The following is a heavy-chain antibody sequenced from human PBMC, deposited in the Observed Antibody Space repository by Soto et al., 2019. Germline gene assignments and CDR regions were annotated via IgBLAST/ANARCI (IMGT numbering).Heavy chain of an antibody. J-gene: IGHJ6*03. CDR3: ASGSTQETYYYYMDV. D-gene: IGHD2-2*01. CDR2: INHSGST. CDR1: GGSFSGYY. Sequence: SETLSLTCAVYGGSFSGYYWSWIRQPPGKGLEWIGEINHSGSTNYNPSLKSRVTISVDTSKNQFSLKLSSVTAADTAVYYCASGSTQETYYYYMDVWGKGTTVTVSS. V-gene: IGHV4-34*01.